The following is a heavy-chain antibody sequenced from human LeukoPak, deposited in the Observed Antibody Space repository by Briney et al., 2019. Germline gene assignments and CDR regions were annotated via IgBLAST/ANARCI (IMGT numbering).Heavy chain of an antibody. CDR1: GFTFSNYW. D-gene: IGHD3-10*01. CDR3: GRDYSASLSFDS. J-gene: IGHJ4*02. V-gene: IGHV3-7*03. Sequence: QAGGSLRLSCAASGFTFSNYWVNWVRQAPGRGLEWLANIKQDGSQRHYVDSVKGRFTISRDNAKNSLYLQMNTLRAEDTAVYYCGRDYSASLSFDSWGQGTLVTVSS. CDR2: IKQDGSQR.